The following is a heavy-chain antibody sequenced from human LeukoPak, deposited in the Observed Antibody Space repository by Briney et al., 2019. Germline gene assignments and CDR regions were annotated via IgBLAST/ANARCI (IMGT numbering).Heavy chain of an antibody. Sequence: SVKVSCKASGGTFSSYAISWVRQPPGQGLEWMGRIIPILGIANYAQKFQGRVTITADKSTSTAYMELSSLRSEDTAVYYCARGPDYDILTGYPLYYFDYWGQGTLVTVSS. CDR2: IIPILGIA. V-gene: IGHV1-69*04. J-gene: IGHJ4*02. CDR3: ARGPDYDILTGYPLYYFDY. D-gene: IGHD3-9*01. CDR1: GGTFSSYA.